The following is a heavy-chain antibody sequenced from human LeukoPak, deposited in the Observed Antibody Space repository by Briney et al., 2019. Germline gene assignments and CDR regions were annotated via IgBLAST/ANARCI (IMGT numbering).Heavy chain of an antibody. CDR2: INHSGST. D-gene: IGHD3-16*01. J-gene: IGHJ3*02. CDR1: GGSFSGYY. V-gene: IGHV4-34*01. Sequence: SETLSLTCAVYGGSFSGYYWSWIRQPPGKGLEWIGEINHSGSTNYNPSLKSRVTISVDTSKNQFSLKLSSVTAADTALYYCARGRGGPGAFDIWGQGTMVTVSS. CDR3: ARGRGGPGAFDI.